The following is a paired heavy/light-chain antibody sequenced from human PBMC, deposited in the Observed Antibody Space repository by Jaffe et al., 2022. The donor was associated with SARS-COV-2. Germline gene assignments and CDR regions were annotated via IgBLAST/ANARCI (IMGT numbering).Light chain of an antibody. CDR3: QQYNSFPWT. J-gene: IGKJ1*01. CDR1: QTINTW. V-gene: IGKV1-5*03. Sequence: DIQMTQSPTTLSASLGDRVTITCRASQTINTWLAWHQHKPGKAPKVLIYKASSLESGVPTRFSGYGSGTEFTLTISSLQPDDFGTYYCQQYNSFPWTFGLGTTVEIK. CDR2: KAS.
Heavy chain of an antibody. J-gene: IGHJ6*02. CDR1: GFTFSTSA. Sequence: QMQLLQSGPDVRGPGTSVKVSCEASGFTFSTSAIQWVRQARGQRLEWLGWIVVGSGDINVAQEFHDRVTITRDMSRSTVYMELSSLRSDDTAVYYCAAAGFGRGDLYRGGVDVWGQGTTVTVPS. CDR3: AAAGFGRGDLYRGGVDV. CDR2: IVVGSGDI. V-gene: IGHV1-58*02. D-gene: IGHD3-10*01.